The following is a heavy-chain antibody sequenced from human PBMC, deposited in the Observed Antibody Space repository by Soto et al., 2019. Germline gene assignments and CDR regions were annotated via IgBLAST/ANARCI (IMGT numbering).Heavy chain of an antibody. D-gene: IGHD6-6*01. CDR1: GGSTSSSSYY. CDR3: ARRAYSSSSHYYYYYMDV. J-gene: IGHJ6*03. V-gene: IGHV4-39*01. Sequence: SETLSLTCTVSGGSTSSSSYYWGWIRQPPGKGLEWIGSIYYSGSTYYNPSLKSRVTISVDTSKNQFSLKLSSVTAADTAVYYCARRAYSSSSHYYYYYMDVWGKGTTVTVSS. CDR2: IYYSGST.